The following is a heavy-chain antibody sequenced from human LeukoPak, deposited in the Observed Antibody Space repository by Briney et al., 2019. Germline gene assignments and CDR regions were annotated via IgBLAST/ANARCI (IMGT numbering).Heavy chain of an antibody. CDR2: INLNSGGT. D-gene: IGHD6-6*01. CDR3: ASDPSSSDNFFDF. V-gene: IGHV1-2*06. Sequence: GPSVKLSCKASGFTFSDYYIHWVRQAPGPGLDYMGHINLNSGGTFYVQKFQGRVTMTRDTSISTAYMDLSRLTSDDTAVYFCASDPSSSDNFFDFWGQGTLVTVSS. CDR1: GFTFSDYY. J-gene: IGHJ4*02.